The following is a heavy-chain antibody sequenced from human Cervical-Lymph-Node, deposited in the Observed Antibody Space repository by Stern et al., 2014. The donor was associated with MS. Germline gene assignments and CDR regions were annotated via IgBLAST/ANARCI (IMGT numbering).Heavy chain of an antibody. CDR3: ARHDGWLPHY. V-gene: IGHV4-39*01. Sequence: QVQLQESGPGLVKPSETLSLTCSVSGGSISRSTYYWGWIRQPPGKGLEWIGSIYYSGTTYYNPSLKSRVTIDTSTNHVSLRLTSVTAADTAVYYCARHDGWLPHYWSQGTLVTVSS. J-gene: IGHJ4*02. CDR1: GGSISRSTYY. CDR2: IYYSGTT. D-gene: IGHD5-12*01.